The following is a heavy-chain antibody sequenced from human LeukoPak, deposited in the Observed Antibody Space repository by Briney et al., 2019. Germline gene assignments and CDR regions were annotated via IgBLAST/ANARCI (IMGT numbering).Heavy chain of an antibody. V-gene: IGHV4-59*01. Sequence: SATLSLTCTVSGGSISSDYWSWSRQPPGKGLEWIGYIYYSGSTNYNPSLKSRVTISVDTSKNQFSLRLSSVTAADTAVYYCARVRDGFDYFDYWGQGTLVTVSS. CDR2: IYYSGST. J-gene: IGHJ4*02. CDR3: ARVRDGFDYFDY. CDR1: GGSISSDY. D-gene: IGHD5-24*01.